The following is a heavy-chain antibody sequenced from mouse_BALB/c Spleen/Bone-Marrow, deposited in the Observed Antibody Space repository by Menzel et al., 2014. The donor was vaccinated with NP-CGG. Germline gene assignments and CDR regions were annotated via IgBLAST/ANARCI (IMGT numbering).Heavy chain of an antibody. J-gene: IGHJ1*01. CDR3: ARGGGYDWYFDV. CDR2: ISSGGSYT. V-gene: IGHV5-9-3*01. D-gene: IGHD2-2*01. CDR1: GFTFSSYA. Sequence: VQLKESGGGLVKPGGSLKLSCAASGFTFSSYAMSWVRQTPEKRLEWVATISSGGSYTYYPDSVKRRFTISRDNAKNSLYLQMSSLRSEDTAMYYCARGGGYDWYFDVWGAGTTVTVSS.